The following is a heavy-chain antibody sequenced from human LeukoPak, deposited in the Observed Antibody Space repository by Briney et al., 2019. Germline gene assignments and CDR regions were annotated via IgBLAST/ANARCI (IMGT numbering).Heavy chain of an antibody. D-gene: IGHD6-19*01. V-gene: IGHV3-7*01. CDR3: ARDHAVGSPPYSSGWWGHYYYGMDV. CDR1: GFTFSSYW. J-gene: IGHJ6*02. Sequence: GGSLRLSCAASGFTFSSYWMSWVRQAPGKGLEWVANIKQDGSEKYYVDSVKGRFTISRDNAKNSLYLQMNSLRAEDTAVYYCARDHAVGSPPYSSGWWGHYYYGMDVWGQGTTVTVSS. CDR2: IKQDGSEK.